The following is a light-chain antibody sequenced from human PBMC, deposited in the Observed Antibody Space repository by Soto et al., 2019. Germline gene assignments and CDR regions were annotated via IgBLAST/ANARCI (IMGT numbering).Light chain of an antibody. V-gene: IGKV3-20*01. J-gene: IGKJ5*01. CDR2: DAS. CDR1: QSVSYY. Sequence: DIVLTPSPGTLSLSPGERATLSCRASQSVSYYLAWYQQKPGQAPRLLIYDASSRATGVPDRFSGSGSGTDFTLTITRLEPEDSVVYFCQQYNGPLTTFGQGTRLEIK. CDR3: QQYNGPLTT.